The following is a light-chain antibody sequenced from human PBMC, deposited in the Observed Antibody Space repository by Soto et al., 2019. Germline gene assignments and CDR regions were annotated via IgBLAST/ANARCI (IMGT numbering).Light chain of an antibody. CDR2: DAS. CDR3: QQYGRSPFT. V-gene: IGKV3-20*01. CDR1: QSVSSY. Sequence: EIVMTQSPATLSVSAGERATLSCRASQSVSSYLAWYQQKPGQAPRLLIYDASNRATGIPARFSGSGSGTDFTLTISRLEPEDFAVYYCQQYGRSPFTFGPGTKVDIK. J-gene: IGKJ3*01.